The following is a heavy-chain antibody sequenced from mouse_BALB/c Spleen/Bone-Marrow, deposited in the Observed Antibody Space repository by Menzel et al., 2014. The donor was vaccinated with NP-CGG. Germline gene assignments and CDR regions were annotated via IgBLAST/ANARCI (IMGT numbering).Heavy chain of an antibody. D-gene: IGHD4-1*01. CDR3: ARGSGTYFDV. J-gene: IGHJ1*01. CDR1: GYSITSGYY. CDR2: VTYDGSN. V-gene: IGHV3-6*02. Sequence: EVKLVESGPGLVKPSQSLSLTCSVTGYSITSGYYWNWIRQFPGSKLEWMGYVTYDGSNNYNPSLKNRSSITRDTSKNQFFLKLNSVTTEETATYYCARGSGTYFDVWGAGTTVTVSS.